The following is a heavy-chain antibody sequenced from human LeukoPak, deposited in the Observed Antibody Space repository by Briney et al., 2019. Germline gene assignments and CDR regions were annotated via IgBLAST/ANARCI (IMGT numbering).Heavy chain of an antibody. CDR3: ARATTYYDYVWGSYRSIFDY. CDR2: IYYSGST. D-gene: IGHD3-16*02. V-gene: IGHV4-59*01. J-gene: IGHJ4*02. Sequence: PSETLSLTCTVSGGSISSYYWSWIRQPPGKGLEWIGYIYYSGSTNYNPSLKSRVTISVDTSKNQFSLKLSSVTAADTAVYYCARATTYYDYVWGSYRSIFDYWGQGTLVTVSS. CDR1: GGSISSYY.